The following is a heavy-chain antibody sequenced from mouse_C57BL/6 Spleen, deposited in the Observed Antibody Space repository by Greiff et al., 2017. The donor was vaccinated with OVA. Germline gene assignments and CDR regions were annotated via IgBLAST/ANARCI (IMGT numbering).Heavy chain of an antibody. J-gene: IGHJ3*01. CDR1: GYAFSSSW. D-gene: IGHD3-2*02. CDR2: IYPGDGDT. CDR3: ARGTAQATFAC. Sequence: QVQLQQSGPELVKPGASVKISCKASGYAFSSSWMNWVKQRPGQGLEWIGRIYPGDGDTNYNGKFKGKATLTADKSSSTAYMQLSSLTSEDSAVYFCARGTAQATFACWGKGTLVTVSA. V-gene: IGHV1-82*01.